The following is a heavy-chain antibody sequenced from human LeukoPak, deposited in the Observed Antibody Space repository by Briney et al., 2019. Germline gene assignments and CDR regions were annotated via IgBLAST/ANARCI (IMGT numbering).Heavy chain of an antibody. V-gene: IGHV1-2*02. CDR3: ARDRTILDAFDI. CDR2: INPNSGGT. J-gene: IGHJ3*02. CDR1: GYTFTGYY. D-gene: IGHD3-9*01. Sequence: ASVKVSCKASGYTFTGYYMHWVRQAPGQGLEWMGWINPNSGGTNYAQKFQGRVTMTRDTSISTAYMELSRLRSDDTAVYYCARDRTILDAFDIWGQGTMVTVSS.